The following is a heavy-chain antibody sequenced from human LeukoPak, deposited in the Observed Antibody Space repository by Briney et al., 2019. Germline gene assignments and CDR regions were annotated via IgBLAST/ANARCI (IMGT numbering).Heavy chain of an antibody. CDR2: IKQDGSEK. D-gene: IGHD6-13*01. CDR3: AKGSTPGIAAAGTFDY. Sequence: GGSLRLSCAASGFTFSSYWMSWVRQAPGKGLEWVANIKQDGSEKFYVDSVKGRFTISRDNAKNSLYLQMNSLRAEDTALYYCAKGSTPGIAAAGTFDYWGQGTLVTVSS. CDR1: GFTFSSYW. V-gene: IGHV3-7*03. J-gene: IGHJ4*02.